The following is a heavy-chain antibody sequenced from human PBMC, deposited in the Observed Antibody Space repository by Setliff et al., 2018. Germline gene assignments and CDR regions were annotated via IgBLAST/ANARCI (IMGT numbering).Heavy chain of an antibody. CDR1: GVSFGSGTYY. CDR2: IQSTGNT. CDR3: AGTPALGTSWLSPFDY. D-gene: IGHD5-12*01. J-gene: IGHJ4*02. Sequence: SETLSLTCTVSGVSFGSGTYYWSWIRQPAGKGLEWIGLIQSTGNTNYNPSLQSRVTISIDTSKNQFSLKMGSVTAADTAMYYCAGTPALGTSWLSPFDYWGQGTLVTSPQ. V-gene: IGHV4-61*02.